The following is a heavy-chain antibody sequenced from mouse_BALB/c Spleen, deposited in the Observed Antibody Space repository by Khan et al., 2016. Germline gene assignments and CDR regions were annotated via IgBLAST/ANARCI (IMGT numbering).Heavy chain of an antibody. CDR1: GYSITSDYA. CDR2: INYSGGT. J-gene: IGHJ3*01. V-gene: IGHV3-2*02. Sequence: EVQLQESGPGLVKPSQSLSLTCTVTGYSITSDYAWNWIRQFPGNKLEWMGYINYSGGTSYNPSLKSRISITRDTSKNQFFLQLNSVTTEDTATYYCARDYYGSSFFDYWGQGTLVTVSA. CDR3: ARDYYGSSFFDY. D-gene: IGHD1-1*01.